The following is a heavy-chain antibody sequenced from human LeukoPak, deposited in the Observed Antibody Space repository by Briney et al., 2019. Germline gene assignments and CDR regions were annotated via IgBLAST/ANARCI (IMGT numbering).Heavy chain of an antibody. D-gene: IGHD6-13*01. Sequence: SETLSLTCAVYGRSFSGYYWSWIRQPPGKGREWVGEINHSGSTNYNPSLKSRVTISVDTSKNQFSLKLSSVTAADTAVYYCARGDGTFDDWGQGTLVTVSS. J-gene: IGHJ4*02. CDR1: GRSFSGYY. CDR3: ARGDGTFDD. V-gene: IGHV4-34*01. CDR2: INHSGST.